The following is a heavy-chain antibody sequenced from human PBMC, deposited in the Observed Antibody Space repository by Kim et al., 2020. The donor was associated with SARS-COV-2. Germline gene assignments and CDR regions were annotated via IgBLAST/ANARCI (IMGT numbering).Heavy chain of an antibody. J-gene: IGHJ4*02. D-gene: IGHD2-2*01. CDR3: AKDIAGGCSSTSCYGGLDY. V-gene: IGHV3-9*01. Sequence: GRFTISRDNAKNSLYLQMKSLRAEDTALYYCAKDIAGGCSSTSCYGGLDYWGQGTLVTVSS.